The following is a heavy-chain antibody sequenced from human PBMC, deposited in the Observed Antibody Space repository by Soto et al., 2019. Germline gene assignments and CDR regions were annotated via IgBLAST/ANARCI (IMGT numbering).Heavy chain of an antibody. Sequence: ASVKVSCKASGYTFTSYGISWVRQAPGQGLEWMGWISAYNGNTNYAQKLQGRVTMTTDTSTSTAYMELRSLRSDDTAVYYCARTPPVGELYDPLYSYGMDAWGQGTTVTVAS. D-gene: IGHD3-10*01. CDR3: ARTPPVGELYDPLYSYGMDA. V-gene: IGHV1-18*01. CDR2: ISAYNGNT. J-gene: IGHJ6*02. CDR1: GYTFTSYG.